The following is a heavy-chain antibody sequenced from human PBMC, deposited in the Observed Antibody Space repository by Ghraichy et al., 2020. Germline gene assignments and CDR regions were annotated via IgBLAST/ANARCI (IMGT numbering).Heavy chain of an antibody. D-gene: IGHD6-19*01. CDR2: INHSGST. CDR3: ARGSYSSGWYPLSPRIDSFDY. V-gene: IGHV4-34*01. CDR1: GGSFSGYY. J-gene: IGHJ4*02. Sequence: SETLSLTCAVYGGSFSGYYWSWIRQPPGKGLEWIGEINHSGSTNYNPSLKSRVTISVDTSKNQFSLKLSSVTAADTAVYYCARGSYSSGWYPLSPRIDSFDYWGQGTLVTVSS.